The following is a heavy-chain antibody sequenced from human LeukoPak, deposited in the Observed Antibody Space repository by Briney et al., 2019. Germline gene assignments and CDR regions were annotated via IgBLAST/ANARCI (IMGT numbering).Heavy chain of an antibody. J-gene: IGHJ4*02. Sequence: GGSLRLSCAASGFTVSSNFMSWVRQAPGKGLEGVSVIYSGGNTYYADSVKGRFTISRHNSENTLYLQMNSLRAEDTAVYYCARGGLEMATIYLDYWGQGTLVTVSS. V-gene: IGHV3-53*04. CDR1: GFTVSSNF. CDR2: IYSGGNT. CDR3: ARGGLEMATIYLDY. D-gene: IGHD5-24*01.